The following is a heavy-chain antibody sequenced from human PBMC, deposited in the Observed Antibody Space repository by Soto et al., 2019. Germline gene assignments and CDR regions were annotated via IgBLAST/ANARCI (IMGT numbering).Heavy chain of an antibody. CDR2: INAGNGNT. D-gene: IGHD1-26*01. CDR3: ARPWRVGAIRLDP. J-gene: IGHJ5*02. Sequence: ASVKVSCKASGYTFTSYAMHWVRQAPGQRLEWMGWINAGNGNTKYSQKFQGRVTITRDTSASTAYMELSSLRSEDTAVYYCARPWRVGAIRLDPWGQGTLVTVSS. V-gene: IGHV1-3*01. CDR1: GYTFTSYA.